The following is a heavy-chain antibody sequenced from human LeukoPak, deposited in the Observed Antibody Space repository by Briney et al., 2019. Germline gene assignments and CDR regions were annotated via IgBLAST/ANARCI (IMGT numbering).Heavy chain of an antibody. CDR1: GFTVSSNY. D-gene: IGHD3-3*01. V-gene: IGHV3-66*01. J-gene: IGHJ4*02. CDR3: ARDRGGYYFDY. Sequence: GGSLRLSCTASGFTVSSNYMSWVRQAPGKGLEWVSFIYSGGSTYYADSVKDRFTISRDNSNNTLYLQMNSLRAEDTAVYYCARDRGGYYFDYWGQGTLVTVSS. CDR2: IYSGGST.